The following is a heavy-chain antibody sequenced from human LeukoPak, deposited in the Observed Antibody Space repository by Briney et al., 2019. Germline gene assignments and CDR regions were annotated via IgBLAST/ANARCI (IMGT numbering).Heavy chain of an antibody. CDR3: ARSNNDGDYLGVGFDY. CDR2: INTNTGNP. D-gene: IGHD4-17*01. CDR1: GYTFTTYA. V-gene: IGHV7-4-1*02. Sequence: ASVKVSFKTSGYTFTTYAINWVRQAPGQGLEWMGWINTNTGNPTYAQGFTGRFVFSLDTSVSTTYLQISSLKAEDTAIYYCARSNNDGDYLGVGFDYWGQGALVTVSS. J-gene: IGHJ4*02.